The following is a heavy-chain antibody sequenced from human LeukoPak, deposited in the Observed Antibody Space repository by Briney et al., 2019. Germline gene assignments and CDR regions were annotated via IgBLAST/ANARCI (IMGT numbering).Heavy chain of an antibody. J-gene: IGHJ4*02. CDR1: GFTFSSNS. Sequence: TGGSLTLSCAASGFTFSSNSMTWVRQAPGKGLEWVSSIGGGSSHIYYADSVKGRFTNSKDNAKNPLYLQMNSLRAEDTAVYYCARGGSSSSGPSNYWGQGTLVSVSS. D-gene: IGHD6-6*01. CDR2: IGGGSSHI. V-gene: IGHV3-21*01. CDR3: ARGGSSSSGPSNY.